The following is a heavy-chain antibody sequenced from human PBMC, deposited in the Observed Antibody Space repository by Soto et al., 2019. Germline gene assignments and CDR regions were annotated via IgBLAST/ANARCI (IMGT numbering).Heavy chain of an antibody. J-gene: IGHJ6*02. CDR1: GYSFTSYW. CDR3: ARHPTSTVVTSYYRGMDV. CDR2: IDPSDSYT. Sequence: PGESLKTSCKCSGYSFTSYWISWVRQMRGEGLEWMGRIDPSDSYTNYRTSFQGHVTTSADKTISTAFLQWSSLKASDTAMYYCARHPTSTVVTSYYRGMDVWGQGTTVTVSS. D-gene: IGHD4-17*01. V-gene: IGHV5-10-1*01.